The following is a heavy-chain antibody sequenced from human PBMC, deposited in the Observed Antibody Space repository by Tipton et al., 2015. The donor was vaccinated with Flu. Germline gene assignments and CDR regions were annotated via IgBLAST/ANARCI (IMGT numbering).Heavy chain of an antibody. J-gene: IGHJ6*02. CDR2: IYYNGTT. CDR3: ARDRFSGVRCNYGMDV. CDR1: GGYDRSGSYY. D-gene: IGHD2-15*01. Sequence: LSLTCTVSGGYDRSGSYYWSWIRQHPGKGLEWIGYIYYNGTTNYNPSLKSRVTMSVDTSENHFSLRLNSVTAADTAVYYCARDRFSGVRCNYGMDVWGQGTTVTVSS. V-gene: IGHV4-61*03.